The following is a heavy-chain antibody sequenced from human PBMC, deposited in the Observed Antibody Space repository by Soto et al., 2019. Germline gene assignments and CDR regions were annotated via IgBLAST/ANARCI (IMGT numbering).Heavy chain of an antibody. D-gene: IGHD5-18*01. CDR2: IKGEADGGTT. CDR1: GFTFNNVW. V-gene: IGHV3-15*01. J-gene: IGHJ4*02. CDR3: TTVPLPAMAGGEGYFDY. Sequence: EVQLVESGGGLVTPGGSLRLSCVASGFTFNNVWMTWVRQAPGKGLEWVGHIKGEADGGTTDYAAPVKGRFTISRGDSINTLFLQMSSLKTEDTGVYYGTTVPLPAMAGGEGYFDYWGQGTLVTVSS.